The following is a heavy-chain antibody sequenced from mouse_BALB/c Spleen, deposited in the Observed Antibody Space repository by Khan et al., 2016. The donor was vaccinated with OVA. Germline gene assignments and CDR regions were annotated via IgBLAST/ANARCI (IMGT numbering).Heavy chain of an antibody. CDR2: ISIGGGTT. CDR1: GFAFSSYD. D-gene: IGHD1-1*01. CDR3: TRPHYYGSNYYFDY. V-gene: IGHV5-12-1*01. Sequence: EVELVESGGGLVKPGGSLKLSCAASGFAFSSYDMSWVRQTPEKRLEWVAFISIGGGTTYYPDTVKGRFTISRDNAKNTLYLQMNSLKSEDTAIYYCTRPHYYGSNYYFDYWGQGTTLTVSS. J-gene: IGHJ2*01.